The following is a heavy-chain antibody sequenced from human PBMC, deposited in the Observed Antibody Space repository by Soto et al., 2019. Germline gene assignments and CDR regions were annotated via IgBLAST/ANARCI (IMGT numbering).Heavy chain of an antibody. V-gene: IGHV1-3*01. CDR2: INAGNGNT. J-gene: IGHJ6*02. CDR1: GYTFTSYA. CDR3: ARGLAWGRIFGVVSIGDEKAYYYYYGMDV. D-gene: IGHD3-3*01. Sequence: ASVKVSCKASGYTFTSYAMHWVRQAPGQRLEWMGWINAGNGNTKYSQKFQGRVTIARDTSASTAYMELSSLRSEDTAVYYCARGLAWGRIFGVVSIGDEKAYYYYYGMDVWGQGTTVTVSS.